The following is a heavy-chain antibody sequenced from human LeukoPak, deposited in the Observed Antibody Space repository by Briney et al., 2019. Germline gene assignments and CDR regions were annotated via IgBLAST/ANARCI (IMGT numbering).Heavy chain of an antibody. D-gene: IGHD1-20*01. J-gene: IGHJ3*02. Sequence: GGSLRLSCAASGFTFSSCWMNWVRQAPGKGLEWVANIKQDGSEKYYVASVKGRFTISRDNAKNSLYLQMNSLRAQDTAVYYCASGNWNDRAFDIWGQGTMVAVS. V-gene: IGHV3-7*01. CDR2: IKQDGSEK. CDR3: ASGNWNDRAFDI. CDR1: GFTFSSCW.